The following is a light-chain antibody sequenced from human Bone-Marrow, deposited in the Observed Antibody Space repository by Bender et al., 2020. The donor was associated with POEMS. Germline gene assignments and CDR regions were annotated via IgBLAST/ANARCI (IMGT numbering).Light chain of an antibody. J-gene: IGLJ2*01. CDR3: QSYSSGNPVI. Sequence: NFMLTQPHSVSESPGKTVTISCTRSSGGIASSFVQWYQQRPGSAPTTVIYQDDQRPSGVPDRFSASIDTSSNSASLTISGLKTEDEADYYCQSYSSGNPVIFGGGTKLTVL. CDR1: SGGIASSF. CDR2: QDD. V-gene: IGLV6-57*03.